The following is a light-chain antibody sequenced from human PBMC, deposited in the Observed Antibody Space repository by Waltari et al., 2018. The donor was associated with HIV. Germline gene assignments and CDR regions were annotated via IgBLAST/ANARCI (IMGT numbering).Light chain of an antibody. V-gene: IGLV2-11*01. J-gene: IGLJ1*01. CDR1: SSDVGYYNR. CDR3: CSYAGTYKV. Sequence: QSALTQPRSVSGSLGLSVSISCTGTSSDVGYYNRVSWYQQHPGKAPKLIIYYVRGRPSGVADRFSASKSANTASLTSSRLQADDEAEYYCCSYAGTYKVFGTGTQVTVL. CDR2: YVR.